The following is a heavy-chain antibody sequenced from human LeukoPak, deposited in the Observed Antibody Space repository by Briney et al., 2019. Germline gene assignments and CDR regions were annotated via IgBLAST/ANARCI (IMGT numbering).Heavy chain of an antibody. CDR1: GFTFSSYA. V-gene: IGHV3-23*01. Sequence: GGSLRLSCAASGFTFSSYAMSWVRQPPGKGLEWVSAINTPGGSTYYADSVKGRFTISRDNSKNTLYLQMNSLRAEDTALYYCARDKSSGYYYFDYWGQGTLVTVSS. J-gene: IGHJ4*02. CDR2: INTPGGST. CDR3: ARDKSSGYYYFDY. D-gene: IGHD3-22*01.